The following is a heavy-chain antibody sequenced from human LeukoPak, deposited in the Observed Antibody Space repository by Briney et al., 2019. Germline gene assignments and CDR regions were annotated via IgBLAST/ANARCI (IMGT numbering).Heavy chain of an antibody. D-gene: IGHD6-13*01. Sequence: GGSLRLSCAASGFTFDDYAMHWVRQAPGKGLEWVSGISWNSGSIGYADSVKGRFTISRDNAKNSLYLQMNSLRAEDTAVYYCATAPYSSSRSYAFDIWGQGTMVTVSS. CDR2: ISWNSGSI. V-gene: IGHV3-9*01. CDR3: ATAPYSSSRSYAFDI. CDR1: GFTFDDYA. J-gene: IGHJ3*02.